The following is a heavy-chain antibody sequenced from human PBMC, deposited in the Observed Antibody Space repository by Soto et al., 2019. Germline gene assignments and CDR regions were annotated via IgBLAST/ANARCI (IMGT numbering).Heavy chain of an antibody. V-gene: IGHV4-4*02. CDR2: IYHSGST. D-gene: IGHD2-2*01. Sequence: SETLSLTCAVSGGSISSSNWWSWVRQPPGKGLEWIGAIYHSGSTNYNPSLKSRVTISVDKSKNQFSLKLSSVTAADTAVYYCATGGYCSSTSCPYYYYYYGMDVWGQGTTVTVSS. CDR1: GGSISSSNW. CDR3: ATGGYCSSTSCPYYYYYYGMDV. J-gene: IGHJ6*02.